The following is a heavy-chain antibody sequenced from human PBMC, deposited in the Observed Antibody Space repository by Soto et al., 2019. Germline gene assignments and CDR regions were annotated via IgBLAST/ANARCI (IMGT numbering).Heavy chain of an antibody. CDR1: AFTFSSYG. J-gene: IGHJ3*02. CDR2: IWYDGSNK. D-gene: IGHD1-26*01. CDR3: AREHTPWELPAFDI. Sequence: QVQLAESGGGVVQPGRSLRLSCAASAFTFSSYGMHCVRQAPGKGLEWVAIIWYDGSNKYYADSVKGRFIISRDNSKNTLYLHMNSLRAEDTAVYYCAREHTPWELPAFDIWGQGTMVIVSS. V-gene: IGHV3-33*01.